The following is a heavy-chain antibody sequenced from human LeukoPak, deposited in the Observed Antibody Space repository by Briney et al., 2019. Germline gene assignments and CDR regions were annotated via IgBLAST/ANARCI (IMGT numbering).Heavy chain of an antibody. Sequence: GGSLRLSCAASGFAFSSYGMHWVRQAPGKGLEWVSLISSSSSYIYYADSVKGRFTISRDNAKNSLYLQMNSLRAEDTAVYYCARDFRLDYWGQGTLVTVSS. CDR1: GFAFSSYG. J-gene: IGHJ4*02. CDR2: ISSSSSYI. CDR3: ARDFRLDY. V-gene: IGHV3-21*01.